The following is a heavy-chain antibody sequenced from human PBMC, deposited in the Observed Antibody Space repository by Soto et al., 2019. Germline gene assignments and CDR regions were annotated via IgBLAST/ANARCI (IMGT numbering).Heavy chain of an antibody. CDR3: ARIPNWGNWFDP. J-gene: IGHJ5*02. CDR1: GGSISSGGYS. Sequence: SETLSLTCAVSGGSISSGGYSWSWIRQPPGKGLEWIGYIYHSGSTNYNPSLKSRVTISVDKSKNQFSLKLSSVTAADTAVYYCARIPNWGNWFDPWGQGTLVTVSS. CDR2: IYHSGST. D-gene: IGHD3-16*01. V-gene: IGHV4-30-2*01.